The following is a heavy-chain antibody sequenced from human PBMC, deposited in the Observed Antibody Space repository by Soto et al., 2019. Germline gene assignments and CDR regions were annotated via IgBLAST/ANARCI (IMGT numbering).Heavy chain of an antibody. CDR2: IYYSGST. V-gene: IGHV4-39*01. J-gene: IGHJ6*03. CDR1: GGSISSSSYY. Sequence: PSETLSLTCTVSGGSISSSSYYWGWIRQPPGKGLEWIGSIYYSGSTYYDPSLKSRVTISVDTSKNQFSLKLSSVTAADTAVYYCAKMGYDFWSGYYMPPNYYYYYMDVWGKGTTVTVS. CDR3: AKMGYDFWSGYYMPPNYYYYYMDV. D-gene: IGHD3-3*01.